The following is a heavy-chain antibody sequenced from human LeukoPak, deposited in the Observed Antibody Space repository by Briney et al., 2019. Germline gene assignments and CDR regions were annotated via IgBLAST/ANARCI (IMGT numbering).Heavy chain of an antibody. CDR3: ARDCRSTSCHEGTIDY. CDR2: ISSSSSYI. CDR1: GFTFSNAW. Sequence: SGGSLRLSCAASGFTFSNAWMSWVRQAPGKGLEWVSSISSSSSYIYYADSVKGRFTISRDNAKNSLYLQVNSLRAEDTAVYYCARDCRSTSCHEGTIDYWGQGTLVTVSS. J-gene: IGHJ4*02. V-gene: IGHV3-21*01. D-gene: IGHD2-2*01.